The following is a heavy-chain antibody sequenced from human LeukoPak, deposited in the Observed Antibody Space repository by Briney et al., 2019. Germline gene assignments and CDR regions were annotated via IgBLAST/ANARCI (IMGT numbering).Heavy chain of an antibody. CDR3: AKDHCSSTSCYYFDY. CDR1: GFTFSSYG. V-gene: IGHV3-30*02. J-gene: IGHJ4*02. Sequence: GGSLRLSCAASGFTFSSYGMHWVRQAPGKGLEWVAFTRYDGSNKYYADSEKGRFTISRDNSLYLQMNSLRAEDTAVYYCAKDHCSSTSCYYFDYWGQGTLVTVSS. CDR2: TRYDGSNK. D-gene: IGHD2-2*01.